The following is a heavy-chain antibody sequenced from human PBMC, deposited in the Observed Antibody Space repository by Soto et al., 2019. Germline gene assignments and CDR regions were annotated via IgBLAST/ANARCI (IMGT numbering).Heavy chain of an antibody. J-gene: IGHJ5*02. CDR2: INAGNGNT. Sequence: QVQLVQSGAEKKKPGASVKVSCKASGYTFTSYAIHWVRQAPGQRLEWMGWINAGNGNTKYSQKCQGRVTITRDTSASTAYMELSSLRSEDTAVYYCARGFPLGFDPWGQGTLVTVSS. CDR3: ARGFPLGFDP. CDR1: GYTFTSYA. V-gene: IGHV1-3*05. D-gene: IGHD3-3*01.